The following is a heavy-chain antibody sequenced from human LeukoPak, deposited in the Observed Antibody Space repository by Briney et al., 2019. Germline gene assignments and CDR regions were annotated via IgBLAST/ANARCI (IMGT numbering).Heavy chain of an antibody. CDR1: GFIFSSYG. J-gene: IGHJ4*02. Sequence: GRSLRLSCAASGFIFSSYGMHWVRQAPGKGLEWVAVISYDGSNKYYADSVKGRITISRDNSKNTLYLQMNSLRAEDTAVHYCARLGIVVPDYWGQGTLVTVSS. CDR3: ARLGIVVPDY. CDR2: ISYDGSNK. V-gene: IGHV3-30*03. D-gene: IGHD2-2*01.